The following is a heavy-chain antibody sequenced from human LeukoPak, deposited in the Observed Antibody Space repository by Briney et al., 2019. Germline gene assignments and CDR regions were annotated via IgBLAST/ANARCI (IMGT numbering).Heavy chain of an antibody. D-gene: IGHD3-9*01. J-gene: IGHJ6*02. CDR2: INHSGST. CDR1: GGSFSGYY. CDR3: ARSLAVYYDILTGYPPRYYGMDV. Sequence: SETLSLTCAVYGGSFSGYYWSWIRQPPGKGLEWIGEINHSGSTNYNPSLKSRVTISVDTSKNQFSLKLSSATAADTAVYYCARSLAVYYDILTGYPPRYYGMDVWGQGTTVTVSS. V-gene: IGHV4-34*01.